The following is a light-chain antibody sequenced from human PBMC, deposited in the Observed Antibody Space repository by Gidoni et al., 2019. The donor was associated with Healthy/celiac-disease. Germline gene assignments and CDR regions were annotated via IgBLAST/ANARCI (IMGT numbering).Light chain of an antibody. J-gene: IGLJ3*02. CDR1: ALPKQY. Sequence: SYELTQPPSVSVSPGPTARITCSGDALPKQYAYWYQQKPGQAPVLGIYKDSERPSGIPERFSGSSSGTTVTLTISGVQAEDEADYYCQSADSSGTSWVFGGGTKLTVL. CDR2: KDS. CDR3: QSADSSGTSWV. V-gene: IGLV3-25*03.